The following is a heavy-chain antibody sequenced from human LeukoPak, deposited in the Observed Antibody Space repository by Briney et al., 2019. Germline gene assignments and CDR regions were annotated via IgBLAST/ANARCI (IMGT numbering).Heavy chain of an antibody. CDR3: ARDRGGYYDSSGYHPEGFDI. D-gene: IGHD3-22*01. V-gene: IGHV3-23*01. CDR2: ITGTGRST. Sequence: GGSLRLSCAASGFTFSSYAMSWVRQAPAKGLEWVSAITGTGRSTYYADSVKGRFTISRDNSKNTLYLQMNSLRAEDTAVYYCARDRGGYYDSSGYHPEGFDIWGQGTMVTLSS. CDR1: GFTFSSYA. J-gene: IGHJ3*02.